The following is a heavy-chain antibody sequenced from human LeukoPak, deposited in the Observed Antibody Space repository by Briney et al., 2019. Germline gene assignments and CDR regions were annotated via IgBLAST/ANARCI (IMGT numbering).Heavy chain of an antibody. J-gene: IGHJ3*02. D-gene: IGHD6-25*01. Sequence: ASVKVSCKDSGYTFTSYDIKWVRQATGQGLERMGWMNTNSGNTGYAQKFQGRVTMTRNTSISTAYMELCRLRSEGTAVYLCARRGIFSADAFDIWGQGTMVTVSS. CDR2: MNTNSGNT. CDR1: GYTFTSYD. CDR3: ARRGIFSADAFDI. V-gene: IGHV1-8*01.